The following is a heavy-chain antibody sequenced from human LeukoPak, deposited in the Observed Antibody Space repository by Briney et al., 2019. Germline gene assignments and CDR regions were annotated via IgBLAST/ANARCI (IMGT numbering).Heavy chain of an antibody. CDR3: ARGNYYYDSSGYPNFDY. V-gene: IGHV6-1*01. CDR1: GDSVSSNSAA. Sequence: SQTLSLTCAISGDSVSSNSAAWNWIRQSPSRGLEWLGRTYYRSKWYNDYAVSVKSRITINPDTSKNQFSMQLNSVTPEDTAVYYCARGNYYYDSSGYPNFDYWGQGTLVTVSS. J-gene: IGHJ4*02. D-gene: IGHD3-22*01. CDR2: TYYRSKWYN.